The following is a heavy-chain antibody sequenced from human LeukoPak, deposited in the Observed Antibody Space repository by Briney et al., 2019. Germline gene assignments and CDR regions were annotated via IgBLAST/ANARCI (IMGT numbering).Heavy chain of an antibody. CDR3: ARDSTYYGSGSQPDY. CDR2: IWYDGSNK. J-gene: IGHJ4*02. V-gene: IGHV3-33*01. CDR1: GFTFSSYG. Sequence: PGGSLRLSCAASGFTFSSYGMHWVRQAPGKGLEWVAVIWYDGSNKYYADSVKGRFTISRDNSKNTLYLQMNSLRAEDTAVYYCARDSTYYGSGSQPDYWGQGTLVTVSS. D-gene: IGHD3-10*01.